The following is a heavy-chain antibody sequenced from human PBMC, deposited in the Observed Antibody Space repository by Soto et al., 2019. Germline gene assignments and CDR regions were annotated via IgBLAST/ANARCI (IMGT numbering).Heavy chain of an antibody. CDR1: GYSISGGASF. CDR3: AKLSCTSSTCYFPGWFDP. J-gene: IGHJ5*02. CDR2: VYYSGSS. D-gene: IGHD2-2*01. V-gene: IGHV4-31*03. Sequence: QVQLQESGPGLVKPSETLSLTCTVSGYSISGGASFWSWIRQPPGKGLEWIANVYYSGSSYYNPSLKSRLTISVDTTKNQFSLQLKSMTAADTAVYYCAKLSCTSSTCYFPGWFDPWGQGTLVTVSS.